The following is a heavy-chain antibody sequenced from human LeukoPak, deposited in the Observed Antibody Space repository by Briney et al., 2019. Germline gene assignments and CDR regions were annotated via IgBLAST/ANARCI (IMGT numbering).Heavy chain of an antibody. Sequence: ASVKVSCKASGYTFTSNYIHWVRQAPGQGLEWMGIINPSGGSTNYAQKFQGRVTMTRDTSTSTAYMELSSLRSEDTAVYYCARAGGIYFDDWGQGTLVTVSS. J-gene: IGHJ4*02. CDR1: GYTFTSNY. D-gene: IGHD3-16*01. CDR3: ARAGGIYFDD. CDR2: INPSGGST. V-gene: IGHV1-46*01.